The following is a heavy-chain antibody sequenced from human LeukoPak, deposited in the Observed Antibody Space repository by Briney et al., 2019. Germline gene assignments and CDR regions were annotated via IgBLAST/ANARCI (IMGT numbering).Heavy chain of an antibody. CDR2: IYSDGAT. CDR1: GFTVSSHY. CDR3: ARVAYYRLSVDHITDAFDI. V-gene: IGHV3-66*01. J-gene: IGHJ3*02. Sequence: HPGGSLRLSCTASGFTVSSHYMAWVRQAPGKGLECVSFIYSDGATKYADSVRGRFIISRDNSKSTLFLQMNSLRAEDTALYYCARVAYYRLSVDHITDAFDICGGRAVVTV. D-gene: IGHD2-21*01.